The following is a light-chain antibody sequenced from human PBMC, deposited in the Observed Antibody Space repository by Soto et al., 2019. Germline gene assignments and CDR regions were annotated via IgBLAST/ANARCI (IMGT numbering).Light chain of an antibody. CDR3: AAWDNSLVGGPA. V-gene: IGLV1-47*01. CDR1: NSTIGSKY. CDR2: RNN. Sequence: QSVLTQPPSASGTPGQRVTISCSGSNSTIGSKYVYWYQQLPGTAPKLLLYRNNQRPPGVPDRFSGSKSGTSASLAISGLLSEDEADYYCAAWDNSLVGGPAFGGGTKLTVL. J-gene: IGLJ2*01.